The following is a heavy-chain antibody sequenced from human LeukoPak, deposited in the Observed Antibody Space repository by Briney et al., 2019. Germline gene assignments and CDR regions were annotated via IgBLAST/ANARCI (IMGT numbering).Heavy chain of an antibody. Sequence: GGSLRLSCAASGFTFGDYTMHWVRHAPGKGLEWVTLISGDGRTTHSADSVKGRFTISRDNSRHSVYLQLNSPLTENTALYYCAEDVRGSGWYHFVCWGHGTLVTASS. CDR3: AEDVRGSGWYHFVC. V-gene: IGHV3-43*02. J-gene: IGHJ4*01. D-gene: IGHD6-19*01. CDR2: ISGDGRTT. CDR1: GFTFGDYT.